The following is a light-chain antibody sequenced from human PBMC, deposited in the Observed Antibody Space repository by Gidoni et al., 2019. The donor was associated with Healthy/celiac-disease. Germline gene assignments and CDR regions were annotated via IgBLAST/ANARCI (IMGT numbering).Light chain of an antibody. CDR3: QQYDNLALT. CDR2: DAS. J-gene: IGKJ4*01. V-gene: IGKV1-33*01. CDR1: QDISNY. Sequence: IHMTQSPSSLSASVGDRVTITCQASQDISNYLHWYQKKPGKAPKLLIYDASNLETGVPSRFSGSGSGTDFTFTISSLQTEDIATYYCQQYDNLALTFXGXTKVEIK.